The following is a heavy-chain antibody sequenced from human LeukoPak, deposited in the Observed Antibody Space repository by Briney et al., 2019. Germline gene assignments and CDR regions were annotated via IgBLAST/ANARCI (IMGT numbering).Heavy chain of an antibody. CDR1: GFTFSSYS. Sequence: PGGSLRLSCAASGFTFSSYSMNWVRQAPGKGLEWVSYISSSSSTIYYADSVKGRSTISRDNAKNSLYLQMNSLRAEDTAVYYCASPYYDILNEGFDYWGQGTLVTVSS. CDR2: ISSSSSTI. J-gene: IGHJ4*02. V-gene: IGHV3-48*04. D-gene: IGHD3-9*01. CDR3: ASPYYDILNEGFDY.